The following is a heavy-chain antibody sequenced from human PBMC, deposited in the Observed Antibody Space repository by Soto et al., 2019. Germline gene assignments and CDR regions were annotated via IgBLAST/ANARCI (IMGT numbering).Heavy chain of an antibody. CDR3: ARGGTPIAL. CDR2: IRPYNGNT. J-gene: IGHJ5*02. Sequence: QVQLVQSGAEVKKPGASVKVSCKASGYTFTSYGISWVRQAPGHGLEWMGWIRPYNGNTNYAQKLQGRVTMTTDTTPGPGYMGVRNLGSDGTAVDFRARGGTPIALWGQGTLVTVSS. V-gene: IGHV1-18*01. CDR1: GYTFTSYG.